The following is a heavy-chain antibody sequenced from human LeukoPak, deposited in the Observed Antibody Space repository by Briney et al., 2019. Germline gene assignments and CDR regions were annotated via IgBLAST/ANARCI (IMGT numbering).Heavy chain of an antibody. D-gene: IGHD3-3*01. Sequence: PGGSLRLSCAASGFAFSSYDMHWVRQASGKGLEWVSGIGAFGDTYYGVAVRGRFTVSRDNSNNTLYLQMNSLRAEDTALYYCAKDGAGSLEWLFRGDMLGYYFDYWGQGTLVAVSS. V-gene: IGHV3-13*01. CDR1: GFAFSSYD. CDR3: AKDGAGSLEWLFRGDMLGYYFDY. J-gene: IGHJ4*02. CDR2: IGAFGDT.